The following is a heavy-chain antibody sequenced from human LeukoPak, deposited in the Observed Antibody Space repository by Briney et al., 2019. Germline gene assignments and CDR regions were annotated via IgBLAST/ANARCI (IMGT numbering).Heavy chain of an antibody. J-gene: IGHJ4*02. V-gene: IGHV4-39*07. CDR2: IYHDGST. CDR3: ARDRQQLVRGNYFDY. D-gene: IGHD6-13*01. Sequence: PSETLSLTCTVSGGPISSSSYYWAWIRQPPGRGLGGIGSIYHDGSTYYNASLKSRVTISVDTSKNQFSLRLNSLTAADTAVYYCARDRQQLVRGNYFDYWGQGTLVTVSS. CDR1: GGPISSSSYY.